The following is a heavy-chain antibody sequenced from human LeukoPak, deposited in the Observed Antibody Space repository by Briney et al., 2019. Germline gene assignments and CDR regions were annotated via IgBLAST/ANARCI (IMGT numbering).Heavy chain of an antibody. CDR3: VREYFSYGDRYFDY. V-gene: IGHV3-48*03. D-gene: IGHD4-17*01. J-gene: IGHJ4*02. CDR2: ISSTATTR. CDR1: GFNLSSHE. Sequence: GGSLRLSCAASGFNLSSHEMNWVRQAPGQGLEWISYISSTATTRYYADSVKGRFTVSKDNARNELFLQMNSLRAEDTAVYYCVREYFSYGDRYFDYWGQGTLVTVSP.